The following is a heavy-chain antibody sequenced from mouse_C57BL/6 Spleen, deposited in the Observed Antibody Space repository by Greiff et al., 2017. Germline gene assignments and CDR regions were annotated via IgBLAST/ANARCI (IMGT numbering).Heavy chain of an antibody. CDR2: IYPRDGST. CDR1: GYTFTSYD. J-gene: IGHJ3*01. CDR3: ARKKDYYSNSWCAY. D-gene: IGHD2-5*01. Sequence: QVQLQQSGPELVKPGASVKLSCKASGYTFTSYDINWVKQRPGQGLEWIGWIYPRDGSTKYNEKFKGKATLTVDTSSSTAYMELHSLTSEDSAVYFCARKKDYYSNSWCAYWGQGTLVTVSA. V-gene: IGHV1-85*01.